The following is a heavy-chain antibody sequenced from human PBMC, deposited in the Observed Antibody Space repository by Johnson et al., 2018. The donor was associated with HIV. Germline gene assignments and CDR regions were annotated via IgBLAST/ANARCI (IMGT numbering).Heavy chain of an antibody. CDR1: GFTFSIYW. V-gene: IGHV3-33*06. CDR3: AKGLHIVVEGDAFDI. Sequence: QMLLVESGGGLVQPGGSLRLSCVGSGFTFSIYWMNWVRQAPGKGLEWVAVIWFDGSNKYYADSVKGRFTISRDNSKNTLYLQKNSLGAEDTAVYYCAKGLHIVVEGDAFDIWGQGTMVTVSS. D-gene: IGHD2-21*01. CDR2: IWFDGSNK. J-gene: IGHJ3*02.